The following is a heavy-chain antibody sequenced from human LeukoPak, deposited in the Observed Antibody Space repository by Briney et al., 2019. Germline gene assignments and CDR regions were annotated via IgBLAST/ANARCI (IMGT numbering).Heavy chain of an antibody. Sequence: SETLSLTCTVSGGSISSGGYYWSWIRQHPGKGLEWIGYIYYSGSTYYNPSLKSRVTISVDTSKNQFSLKLSSVTAADTAVYYCARESPRAGYARFDPWGQGTLVTVSS. CDR3: ARESPRAGYARFDP. CDR2: IYYSGST. J-gene: IGHJ5*02. CDR1: GGSISSGGYY. D-gene: IGHD5-12*01. V-gene: IGHV4-31*03.